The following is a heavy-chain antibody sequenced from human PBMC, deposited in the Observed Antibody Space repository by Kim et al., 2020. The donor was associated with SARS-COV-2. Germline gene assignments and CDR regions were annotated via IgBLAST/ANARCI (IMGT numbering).Heavy chain of an antibody. D-gene: IGHD1-26*01. CDR1: GDSVSSNSAA. CDR3: ARDQDVGSGSYLGAYYFDY. CDR2: TYYRSKWYN. V-gene: IGHV6-1*01. Sequence: SQTLSLTCAISGDSVSSNSAAWNWIRPSPSRGLEWLGRTYYRSKWYNDYAVSVKSRITINPDTSKNQFSLQLNSVTPEDTAVYYCARDQDVGSGSYLGAYYFDYWGQGTLVTVSS. J-gene: IGHJ4*02.